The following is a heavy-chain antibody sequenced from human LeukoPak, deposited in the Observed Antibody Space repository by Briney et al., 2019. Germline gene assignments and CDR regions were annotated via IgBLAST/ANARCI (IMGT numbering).Heavy chain of an antibody. V-gene: IGHV5-51*01. CDR1: EYSFTNYW. D-gene: IGHD2-15*01. CDR2: IYPADSDT. J-gene: IGHJ5*02. Sequence: GESLKISCKGSEYSFTNYWFGWVRQMPGKGLDWMGIIYPADSDTRYSPSYQGRVTISADKSTSTAYLQWSSLKASDTAVYYCARHGTACSGGDSNYNKFDPWGQGTLVTVSS. CDR3: ARHGTACSGGDSNYNKFDP.